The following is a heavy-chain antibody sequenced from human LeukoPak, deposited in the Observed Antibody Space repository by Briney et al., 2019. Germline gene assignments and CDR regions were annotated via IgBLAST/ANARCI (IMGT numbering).Heavy chain of an antibody. J-gene: IGHJ4*02. V-gene: IGHV1-2*02. CDR3: ARAPGAGTYLDY. D-gene: IGHD1-26*01. CDR2: ISPNSGET. CDR1: GYTFTGHY. Sequence: ASVKVSCKASGYTFTGHYLHWVRQAPGQGLEWMGWISPNSGETNSAQKFQGRVTMIRDTSISTAYMELSRLTSDDTAVYYCARAPGAGTYLDYWGQGTLVTVSS.